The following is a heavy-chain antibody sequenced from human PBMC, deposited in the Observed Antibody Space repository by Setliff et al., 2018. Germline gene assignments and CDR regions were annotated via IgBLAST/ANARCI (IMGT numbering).Heavy chain of an antibody. CDR2: IYYTGST. D-gene: IGHD6-19*01. Sequence: SETLSLTCTVSGDSISSHLWTWIRQPPGKGLEWVGHIYYTGSTSYNASVKSRVTVSLDTSKNQFSLKLTSVTAADTAVYYCARARYSSGWYGGGGAFYYMDVWGKGTTVTVSS. J-gene: IGHJ6*03. CDR1: GDSISSHL. V-gene: IGHV4-59*08. CDR3: ARARYSSGWYGGGGAFYYMDV.